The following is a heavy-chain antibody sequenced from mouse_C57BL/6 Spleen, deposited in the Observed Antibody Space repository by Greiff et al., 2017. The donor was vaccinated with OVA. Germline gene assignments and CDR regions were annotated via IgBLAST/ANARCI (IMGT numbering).Heavy chain of an antibody. Sequence: EVQLQQSGGGLVQPGGSLSLSCAASGFTFTDYYMSWVRQPPGKALEWLGFIRNKANGYTTEYSASVKGRFTISSDNSQSILYLQMNALRAEDSATYYCARSSDDYDVSWYFDVWGTGTTVTVSS. CDR1: GFTFTDYY. CDR2: IRNKANGYTT. V-gene: IGHV7-3*01. J-gene: IGHJ1*03. D-gene: IGHD2-4*01. CDR3: ARSSDDYDVSWYFDV.